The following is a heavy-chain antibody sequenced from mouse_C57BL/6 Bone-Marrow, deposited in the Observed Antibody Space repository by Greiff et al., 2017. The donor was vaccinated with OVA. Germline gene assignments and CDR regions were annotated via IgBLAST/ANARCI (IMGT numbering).Heavy chain of an antibody. D-gene: IGHD1-1*01. CDR1: GFSLTSYG. J-gene: IGHJ4*01. Sequence: QLKQSGPGLVAPSQSLSTTRTVSGFSLTSYGVDWVRQPPGKGLEWLGVIWGGGSTNYNSALMSRLSISKDNSKSQVFLKMNTQQTDDTAMYYCAKHYYGSTYAMDYWAQGTSVTVSS. CDR3: AKHYYGSTYAMDY. V-gene: IGHV2-9*01. CDR2: IWGGGST.